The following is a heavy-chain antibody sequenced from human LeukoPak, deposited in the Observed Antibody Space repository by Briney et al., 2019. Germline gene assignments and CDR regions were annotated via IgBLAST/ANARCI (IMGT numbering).Heavy chain of an antibody. D-gene: IGHD3-22*01. Sequence: GGSLRLSCAASGFTFSGSAIHWVRQASGKGLEWVGRIRSKANSYATSSAASVKGRFTISRDDSKNTAYLQMNSLKTEDTAVYYCTRAYYDTSGDYHYGDSWGQGTLVTVSP. V-gene: IGHV3-73*01. CDR2: IRSKANSYAT. CDR3: TRAYYDTSGDYHYGDS. J-gene: IGHJ4*02. CDR1: GFTFSGSA.